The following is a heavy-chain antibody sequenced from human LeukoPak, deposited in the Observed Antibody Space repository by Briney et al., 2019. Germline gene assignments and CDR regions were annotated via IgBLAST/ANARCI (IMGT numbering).Heavy chain of an antibody. CDR3: ARGLSPYSSGWYMDAFDI. D-gene: IGHD6-19*01. CDR2: IYYSGTT. J-gene: IGHJ3*02. V-gene: IGHV4-59*12. Sequence: SETLSLTCTVSGGSISSYYWSWIRQPPGKGLEWIGYIYYSGTTNYNPSLKSRVTISVDTSKNQFSLKLSSVTAADTAVYYCARGLSPYSSGWYMDAFDIWGQGTMVTVSS. CDR1: GGSISSYY.